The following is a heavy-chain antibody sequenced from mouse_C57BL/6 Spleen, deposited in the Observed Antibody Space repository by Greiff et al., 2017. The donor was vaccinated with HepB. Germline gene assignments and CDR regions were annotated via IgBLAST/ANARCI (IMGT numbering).Heavy chain of an antibody. V-gene: IGHV1-81*01. Sequence: VQLKQSGAELARPGASVKLSCKASGYTFTSYGISWVKQRTGQGLEWIGEIYPRSGNTYYNEKFKGKATLTADKSSSTAYMELRSLTSEDSAVYFCARRDYYGSSYGYFDVWGTGTTVTVSS. CDR2: IYPRSGNT. CDR1: GYTFTSYG. CDR3: ARRDYYGSSYGYFDV. D-gene: IGHD1-1*01. J-gene: IGHJ1*03.